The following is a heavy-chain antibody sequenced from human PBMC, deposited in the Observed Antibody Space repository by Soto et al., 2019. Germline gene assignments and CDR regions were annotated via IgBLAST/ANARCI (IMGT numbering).Heavy chain of an antibody. CDR3: ASGGNWFDP. CDR2: MYYNGNI. J-gene: IGHJ5*02. D-gene: IGHD3-16*01. V-gene: IGHV4-59*01. CDR1: GGSISNYY. Sequence: SETLSLTCTVSGGSISNYYWTWVRQSPEKGLEWIGYMYYNGNINYNPSLKSRVTISIDTSKNQFSLTLKSVTAADTAVYYCASGGNWFDPWGQGVLVTVSS.